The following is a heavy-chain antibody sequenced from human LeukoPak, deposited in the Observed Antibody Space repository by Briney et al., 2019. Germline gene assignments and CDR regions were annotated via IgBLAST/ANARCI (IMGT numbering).Heavy chain of an antibody. CDR3: ASHDILTGYYQFVY. CDR2: ISSSSSYI. Sequence: PGGSLRLSCAASGFTFSSYSMNWVRQAPGKGLEWVSSISSSSSYIYYADSVKGRFTISRDNAKNSLYLQMNSLRAEDTAVYYCASHDILTGYYQFVYWGQGTLVTVSS. CDR1: GFTFSSYS. J-gene: IGHJ4*02. V-gene: IGHV3-21*01. D-gene: IGHD3-9*01.